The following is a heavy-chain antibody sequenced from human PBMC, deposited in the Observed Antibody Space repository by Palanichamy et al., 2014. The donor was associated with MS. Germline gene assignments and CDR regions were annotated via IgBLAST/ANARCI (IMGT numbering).Heavy chain of an antibody. CDR3: ARVVRGVTVFNYYYYGFDV. J-gene: IGHJ6*02. CDR2: IFHSGST. V-gene: IGHV4-4*02. D-gene: IGHD2-21*02. CDR1: GGSISGDKW. Sequence: QVQLQESGPRLVKPSGTLSLTCAVSGGSISGDKWWSWVRQPPGMRLEWIGEIFHSGSTNYNPSLKGRLTLSVDKSKNDFSLSLSSVTAADTAVYYCARVVRGVTVFNYYYYGFDVWGQGTTVTVSS.